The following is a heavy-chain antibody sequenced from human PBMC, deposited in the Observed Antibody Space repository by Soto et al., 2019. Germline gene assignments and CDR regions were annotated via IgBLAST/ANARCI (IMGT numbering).Heavy chain of an antibody. Sequence: SVNVSCKASGYTFTSYDINWVRQATGQGLEWMGWMNPNSGNTGYAQKFQGRVTMTMNTSISTAYMQLSSLTSEDTALYYCARARLPHYYYAMDLLGHGTTVTGPS. D-gene: IGHD4-17*01. CDR3: ARARLPHYYYAMDL. CDR1: GYTFTSYD. J-gene: IGHJ6*02. V-gene: IGHV1-8*01. CDR2: MNPNSGNT.